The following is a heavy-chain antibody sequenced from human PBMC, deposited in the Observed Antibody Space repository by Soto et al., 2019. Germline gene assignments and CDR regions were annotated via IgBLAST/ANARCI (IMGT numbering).Heavy chain of an antibody. Sequence: NLSETLSLTCAVSGFFISSGNYWGWIRKPPGKGLEWIGSIFHGGNTYYNPSLKSRVTISVDMSKNQFSLKLNSVTAADTAVYYCARARWYDAFDVWGQGTVVTVSS. J-gene: IGHJ3*01. D-gene: IGHD2-15*01. CDR3: ARARWYDAFDV. V-gene: IGHV4-38-2*01. CDR2: IFHGGNT. CDR1: GFFISSGNY.